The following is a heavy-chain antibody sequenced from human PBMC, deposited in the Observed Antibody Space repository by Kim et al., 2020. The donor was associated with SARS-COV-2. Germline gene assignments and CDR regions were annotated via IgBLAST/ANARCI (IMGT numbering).Heavy chain of an antibody. CDR2: T. V-gene: IGHV1-3*01. CDR3: ARGITGDLDKDY. D-gene: IGHD7-27*01. J-gene: IGHJ4*02. Sequence: TKSSQNFQGRLTITRDTSASTGYRELTSLRSEDTAVYYCARGITGDLDKDYWGQGTLVTVSS.